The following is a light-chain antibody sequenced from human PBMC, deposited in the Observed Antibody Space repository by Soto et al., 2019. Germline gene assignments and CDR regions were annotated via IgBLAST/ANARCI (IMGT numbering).Light chain of an antibody. J-gene: IGKJ5*01. Sequence: VMTQSPATLSVSPGERATLSCRASQSISSNLAWYQQKPGQAPRLLMFRTSSRATGFPARFSGSGSGTDFTLTISSLQPEDFATYSCQHARSFPITFGQGTRLEI. CDR3: QHARSFPIT. CDR1: QSISSN. CDR2: RTS. V-gene: IGKV3-15*01.